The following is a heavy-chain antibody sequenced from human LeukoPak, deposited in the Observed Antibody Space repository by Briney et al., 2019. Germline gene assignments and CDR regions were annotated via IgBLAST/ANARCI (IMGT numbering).Heavy chain of an antibody. V-gene: IGHV3-48*01. D-gene: IGHD3-10*01. CDR2: ISSSSSTI. CDR1: GFTFSSYS. CDR3: ARALSYYYGSGSGY. Sequence: PGRSLRLSCAASGFTFSSYSMNWVRQAPGKGLEWVSYISSSSSTIYYADSVKGRFTISRDNAKNSLYLQMNSLRAEDTAVYYCARALSYYYGSGSGYWGQGTLVTVSS. J-gene: IGHJ4*02.